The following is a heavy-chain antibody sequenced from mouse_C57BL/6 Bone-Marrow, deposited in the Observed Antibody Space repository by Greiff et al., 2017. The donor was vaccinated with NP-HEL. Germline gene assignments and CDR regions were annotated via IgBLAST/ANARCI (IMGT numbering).Heavy chain of an antibody. V-gene: IGHV5-6*01. CDR2: ISSGGSYT. CDR3: ARRGYGKRDY. CDR1: GFTFSSYG. D-gene: IGHD2-10*02. Sequence: EVQGVESGGDLVKPGGSLKLSCAASGFTFSSYGMSWVRQTPDKRLEWVATISSGGSYTYYPDRLKGRFTLPRENAENTLYTQMSSLRSEDTAVYYCARRGYGKRDYWGQGTLVTVSA. J-gene: IGHJ3*01.